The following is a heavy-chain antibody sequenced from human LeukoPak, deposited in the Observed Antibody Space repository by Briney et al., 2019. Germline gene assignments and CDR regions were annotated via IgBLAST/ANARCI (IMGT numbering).Heavy chain of an antibody. CDR2: VSGSGDSG. CDR3: AKFVRSVEVWFGESTNTCFDP. V-gene: IGHV3-23*01. CDR1: IYSFSTYG. J-gene: IGHJ5*02. D-gene: IGHD3-10*01. Sequence: QRGGSQRLFCDRFIYSFSTYGMSCVPDAPGKGAVWVSGVSGSGDSGNYVESVQGRFTISRDNSKNTLYLHLNRLRAEDTAVYYCAKFVRSVEVWFGESTNTCFDPWGQGTLVTVSS.